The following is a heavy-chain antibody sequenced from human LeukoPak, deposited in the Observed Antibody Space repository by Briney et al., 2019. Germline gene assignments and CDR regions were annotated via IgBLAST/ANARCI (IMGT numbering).Heavy chain of an antibody. D-gene: IGHD3-22*01. CDR2: ISYDGSNK. CDR1: GFTFSSYA. Sequence: GGSLRLSCAASGFTFSSYAMHWVRQAPGKGLEWVAVISYDGSNKYYADSVKGRFTISRDNSKNTLYLQMNSLRAEDTAVYYCARATTYYYDSSGYPQTLDYWGQGTLVTVSS. CDR3: ARATTYYYDSSGYPQTLDY. V-gene: IGHV3-30*04. J-gene: IGHJ4*02.